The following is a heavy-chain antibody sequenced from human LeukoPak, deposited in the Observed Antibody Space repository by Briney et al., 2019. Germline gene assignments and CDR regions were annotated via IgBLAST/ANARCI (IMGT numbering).Heavy chain of an antibody. J-gene: IGHJ4*02. CDR3: ARGRVGAMYYFDY. D-gene: IGHD1-26*01. CDR2: ISSSSSTI. V-gene: IGHV3-48*01. CDR1: GFTFSSYS. Sequence: GGSLRLSCAASGFTFSSYSMNWVRQAPGKGLEWVSYISSSSSTIYYADSVKGRFIISRDNAKNSLYLQMNSLRAEDTAVYYCARGRVGAMYYFDYWGQGTLVTVSS.